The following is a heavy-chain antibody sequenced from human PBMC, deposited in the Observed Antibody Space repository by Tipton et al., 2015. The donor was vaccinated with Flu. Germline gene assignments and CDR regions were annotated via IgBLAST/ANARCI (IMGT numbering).Heavy chain of an antibody. J-gene: IGHJ4*02. D-gene: IGHD2-15*01. V-gene: IGHV4-39*07. CDR1: GASISSGSYY. Sequence: TLSLTCTVSGASISSGSYYWAWSRPPPGKGLGWVGSVSYSGTTYYNPSLTSRVTISVATSKNQFSLKVSSVAAAAAAVYYCARVLVVAATHFDYWGQGILVIVSS. CDR3: ARVLVVAATHFDY. CDR2: VSYSGTT.